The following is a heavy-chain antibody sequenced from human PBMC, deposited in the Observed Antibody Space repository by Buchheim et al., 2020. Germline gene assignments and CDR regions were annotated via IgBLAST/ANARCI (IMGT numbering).Heavy chain of an antibody. Sequence: QVQLVESGGGVVQPGRSLRLSCAASGFTFSSYGMHWVRQAPGKGLEWVAVISYDGSNKYYADSVKGRFTISRDNSKNTLSLQMNSLRAEDTAVYYCAKDKTGRGAPGYGMDVWGQGTT. CDR2: ISYDGSNK. J-gene: IGHJ6*02. CDR1: GFTFSSYG. V-gene: IGHV3-30*18. D-gene: IGHD3-10*01. CDR3: AKDKTGRGAPGYGMDV.